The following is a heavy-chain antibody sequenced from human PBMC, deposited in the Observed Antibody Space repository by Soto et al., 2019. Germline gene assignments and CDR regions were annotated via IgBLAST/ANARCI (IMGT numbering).Heavy chain of an antibody. CDR1: GGSISSYY. D-gene: IGHD6-13*01. J-gene: IGHJ4*02. CDR2: IYYSGST. Sequence: QVQLQESGPGLVKPSETLSLTCTVSGGSISSYYWSWIRQPPGKGLEWIGYIYYSGSTNYNPSLKSRVTISVDTSKNQFSLKLSSVTAADTAVYYCASDPKGLVAAGQDYWGQGTLVTVSS. V-gene: IGHV4-59*01. CDR3: ASDPKGLVAAGQDY.